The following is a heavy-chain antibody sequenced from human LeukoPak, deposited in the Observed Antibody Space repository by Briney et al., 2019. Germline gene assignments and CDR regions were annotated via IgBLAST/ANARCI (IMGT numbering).Heavy chain of an antibody. V-gene: IGHV1-69*13. CDR3: ARSSIAARRTFDY. J-gene: IGHJ4*02. D-gene: IGHD6-6*01. CDR2: IIPIFGTA. Sequence: ASVKVSCKASGGTFISYAISWVRQAPGQGLEWMGGIIPIFGTANYAQKFQGRVTITADESTSTAYVELSSLRSEDTAVYYCARSSIAARRTFDYWGQGTLVTVSS. CDR1: GGTFISYA.